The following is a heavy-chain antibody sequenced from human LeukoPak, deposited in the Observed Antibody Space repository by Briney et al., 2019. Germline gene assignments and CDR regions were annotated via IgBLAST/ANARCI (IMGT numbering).Heavy chain of an antibody. V-gene: IGHV1-69*04. CDR3: ARVGGRDDYGGILGPLDY. CDR1: GGTFSSYA. Sequence: GASVKVSCKASGGTFSSYAISWVRQAPGQGLEWMGRIIPILGIANYAQKFQGRVTITADKSTSTAYMELSSLRSEDTAVYYCARVGGRDDYGGILGPLDYWGQGTLVTVSS. D-gene: IGHD4-23*01. J-gene: IGHJ4*02. CDR2: IIPILGIA.